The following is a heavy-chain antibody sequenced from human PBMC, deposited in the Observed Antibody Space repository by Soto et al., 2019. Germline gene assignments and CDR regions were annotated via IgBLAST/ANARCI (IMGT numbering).Heavy chain of an antibody. J-gene: IGHJ2*01. D-gene: IGHD2-21*02. CDR2: IRSKANSYAT. V-gene: IGHV3-73*02. CDR3: TRHALQYCGGDCYLLPYFDL. Sequence: EVQLVESGGGLVQPGGSLKLSCAASGFTFSGSAMHWVRQASGKGLEWVGHIRSKANSYATAYAASVKGRFTISRDDSKNTAYLQMNSLKTEDTAVYYCTRHALQYCGGDCYLLPYFDLWGRGTLVTVSS. CDR1: GFTFSGSA.